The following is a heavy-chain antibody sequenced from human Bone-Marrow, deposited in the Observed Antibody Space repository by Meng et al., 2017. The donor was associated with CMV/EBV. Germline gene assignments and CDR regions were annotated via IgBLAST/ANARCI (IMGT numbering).Heavy chain of an antibody. V-gene: IGHV3-23*01. CDR3: AKDLGKIKLTSNQVVPTS. J-gene: IGHJ5*02. CDR1: GFTFSNYA. Sequence: GESLKISCAASGFTFSNYAMSWFRQAPGKGLEWVSSMSDSGEVTYYADNVKGRFTISRDTSKNTLFLQMNSLRVGDTAMYYCAKDLGKIKLTSNQVVPTSWDQGPVVPVPS. CDR2: MSDSGEVT. D-gene: IGHD2-15*01.